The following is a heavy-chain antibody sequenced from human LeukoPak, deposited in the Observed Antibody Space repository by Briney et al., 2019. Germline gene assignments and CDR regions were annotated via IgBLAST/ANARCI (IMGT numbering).Heavy chain of an antibody. CDR3: ASGVYCSGGSCSRDWYYGMDV. J-gene: IGHJ6*02. D-gene: IGHD2-15*01. Sequence: GESLKVSCKGSGYSFTSYWIGWVRQMPGKGLEWMGIIYPSDSDTRYSPSFQGQVTITADKSISTAYLQWSSLKASDTAMYYCASGVYCSGGSCSRDWYYGMDVWGQGTTVTVSS. CDR2: IYPSDSDT. CDR1: GYSFTSYW. V-gene: IGHV5-51*01.